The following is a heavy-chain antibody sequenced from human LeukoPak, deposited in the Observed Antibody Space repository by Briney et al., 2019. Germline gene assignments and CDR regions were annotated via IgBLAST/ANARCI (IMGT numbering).Heavy chain of an antibody. Sequence: ASVKVSCKASGYTFTGYYMHWVRQAPGQGLEWMGRINPNSGGTNYAQKFQGRVTMTRDTSISTAYMELGRLRSDDTAVYYCARDPIAVAGTEIDYWGQGTLVTVSS. D-gene: IGHD6-19*01. CDR2: INPNSGGT. CDR1: GYTFTGYY. CDR3: ARDPIAVAGTEIDY. V-gene: IGHV1-2*06. J-gene: IGHJ4*02.